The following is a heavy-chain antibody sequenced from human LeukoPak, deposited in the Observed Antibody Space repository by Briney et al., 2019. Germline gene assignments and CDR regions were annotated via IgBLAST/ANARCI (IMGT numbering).Heavy chain of an antibody. Sequence: SETLSLTCTVSGGSIRSNYWSWIRQPPGKGLEWIGYIYYSGSTNFNPSLKSRVIISVDTSKNQFSLRLSSVTAADTAVYYCARGGDYYGSGTYYAFDPWGQGTLVTVSS. CDR1: GGSIRSNY. V-gene: IGHV4-59*01. J-gene: IGHJ5*02. D-gene: IGHD3-10*01. CDR2: IYYSGST. CDR3: ARGGDYYGSGTYYAFDP.